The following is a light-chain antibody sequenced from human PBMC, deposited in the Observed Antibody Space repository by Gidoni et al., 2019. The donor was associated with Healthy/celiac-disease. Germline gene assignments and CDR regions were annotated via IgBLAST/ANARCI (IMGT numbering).Light chain of an antibody. CDR2: QDS. Sequence: SYELPQPPPVSVSPGQTASITCSGDKLGDKYACWYQQKPGQSPVLVIYQDSKRPSGIPERFSGSNSGNTATLTISGTQAMDEADYYCQAWDSSIVVFGGGTKLTVL. J-gene: IGLJ2*01. CDR3: QAWDSSIVV. CDR1: KLGDKY. V-gene: IGLV3-1*01.